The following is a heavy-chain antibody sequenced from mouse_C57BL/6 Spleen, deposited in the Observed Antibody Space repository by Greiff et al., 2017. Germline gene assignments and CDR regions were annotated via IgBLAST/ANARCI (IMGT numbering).Heavy chain of an antibody. V-gene: IGHV1-64*01. J-gene: IGHJ2*01. CDR3: ARGGFITTVVAYYFDY. Sequence: VQLQQPGAELVKPGASVKLSCKASGYTFTSYWMHWVKQSPGQGLEWIGMIHPNSGSTNYNEKFKGKATLTVDKSSSTAYMQLSSLTSEDSAVYYCARGGFITTVVAYYFDYWCQGTTLTVAA. CDR1: GYTFTSYW. D-gene: IGHD1-1*01. CDR2: IHPNSGST.